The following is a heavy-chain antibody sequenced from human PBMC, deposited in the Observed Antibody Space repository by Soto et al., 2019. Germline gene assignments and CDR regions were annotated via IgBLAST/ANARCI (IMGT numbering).Heavy chain of an antibody. CDR3: ANLGIATEGWGS. CDR2: LIPVFGTP. J-gene: IGHJ5*02. CDR1: GDTFTSYA. V-gene: IGHV1-69*12. Sequence: QAQLVQSGAEVKKPGSSVKVSCKASGDTFTSYAISWVRQAPGQGLEWMGGLIPVFGTPDYAQQFQGRVTITADESTSTAYMELTSLRFEATAVYYCANLGIATEGWGSWGQGTLVTVSS. D-gene: IGHD1-26*01.